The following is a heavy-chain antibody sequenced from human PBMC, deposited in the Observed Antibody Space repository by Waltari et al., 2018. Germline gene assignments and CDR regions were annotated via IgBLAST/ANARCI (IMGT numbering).Heavy chain of an antibody. Sequence: QVQLVQSGAEVKKPGASVKVSCKASGYTFTSYGISWVRQAPGQGLEWMGWISAYNGNTNYAQKLQGRVTMTTDTSTSTAYMELRSLRSDDTAVYYCARAPLRYFDWLFEPHWFDPWGQGTLVTVSS. CDR3: ARAPLRYFDWLFEPHWFDP. CDR2: ISAYNGNT. CDR1: GYTFTSYG. V-gene: IGHV1-18*01. D-gene: IGHD3-9*01. J-gene: IGHJ5*02.